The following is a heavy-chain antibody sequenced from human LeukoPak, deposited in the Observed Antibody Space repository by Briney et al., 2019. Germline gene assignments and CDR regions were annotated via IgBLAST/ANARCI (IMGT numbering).Heavy chain of an antibody. V-gene: IGHV3-30*03. Sequence: LPGGSLRLSCAASGFTFSSYGMHWVRQAPGKGLEWVAVISYDGSNKYYADSVKGRFTISRDNSKNTLYLQMNSLRAEDTAVYYCAMDSGLDYWGQGTLVTVSS. CDR1: GFTFSSYG. J-gene: IGHJ4*02. CDR2: ISYDGSNK. CDR3: AMDSGLDY. D-gene: IGHD6-19*01.